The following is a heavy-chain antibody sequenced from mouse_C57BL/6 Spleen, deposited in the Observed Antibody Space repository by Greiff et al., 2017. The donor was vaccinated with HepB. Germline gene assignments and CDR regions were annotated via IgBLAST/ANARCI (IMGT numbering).Heavy chain of an antibody. CDR2: SRNKANDYTT. CDR1: GFTFSDFY. Sequence: DVKLVDSGGGLVQSGRSLRLSCATSGFTFSDFYMEWVRQAPGKGLEWIAASRNKANDYTTEYSASVKGRFIVSRDTSQSILYLQMNALRAEDTAIYYCARDANGNFDYWGQGTTLTVSS. J-gene: IGHJ2*01. CDR3: ARDANGNFDY. D-gene: IGHD2-1*01. V-gene: IGHV7-1*01.